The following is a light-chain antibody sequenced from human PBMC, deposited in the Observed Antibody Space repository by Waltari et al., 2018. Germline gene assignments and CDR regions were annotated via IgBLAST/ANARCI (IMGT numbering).Light chain of an antibody. J-gene: IGKJ2*01. Sequence: EIVMTQSPATLSVSPGERATLSCRASQSVSSNLAWYQQKPGQAPRLLIYGASTRATGIPARFSGSGSGTEFTLTISSLQSEDFAVYYCQQYNNWPPYTFGQGTKLDFK. CDR2: GAS. V-gene: IGKV3-15*01. CDR1: QSVSSN. CDR3: QQYNNWPPYT.